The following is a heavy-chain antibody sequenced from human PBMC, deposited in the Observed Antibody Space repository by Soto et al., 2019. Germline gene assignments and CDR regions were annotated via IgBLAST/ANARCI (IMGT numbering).Heavy chain of an antibody. D-gene: IGHD3-3*01. Sequence: QITLNESGPTQVKPRQTLTLTCTFSGFSLTTSGVGVGWIRQAPGKAPEWLALIYWDDDKRYSPSLKSRLTITKDTSKTQVVLTMADLDPADTATYYCAHRVLRTVFGLVTTTAIYFDFWGQGTPGAVSS. CDR2: IYWDDDK. V-gene: IGHV2-5*02. CDR1: GFSLTTSGVG. CDR3: AHRVLRTVFGLVTTTAIYFDF. J-gene: IGHJ4*02.